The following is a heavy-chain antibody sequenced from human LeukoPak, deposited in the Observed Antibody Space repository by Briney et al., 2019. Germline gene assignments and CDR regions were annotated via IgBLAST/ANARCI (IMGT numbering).Heavy chain of an antibody. V-gene: IGHV4-39*07. Sequence: SETLSLTCTVSGGSISSSSYYWGWIRQPPGKGLEWIGSIYYSGSTYYNPSLKSRVTISVDTSKNQFSLKLSSVTAADTAVYYCARELATIIGNDAFDIWGQGTMVTVSS. CDR3: ARELATIIGNDAFDI. D-gene: IGHD5-24*01. CDR2: IYYSGST. J-gene: IGHJ3*02. CDR1: GGSISSSSYY.